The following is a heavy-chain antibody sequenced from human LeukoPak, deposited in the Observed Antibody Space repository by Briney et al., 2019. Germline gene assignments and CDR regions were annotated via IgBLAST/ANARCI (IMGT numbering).Heavy chain of an antibody. V-gene: IGHV4-39*07. J-gene: IGHJ6*03. D-gene: IGHD3-22*01. CDR3: ARSSEGRYYYDSSGFSYYYYYMDV. Sequence: PSETLSLTCTVSGGSISSTRYYWGWIRQPPGKGLEWIGSIYYIGSTYYNPSLKSRVTISVDTSKNQFSLKLSSVTAADTAVYYCARSSEGRYYYDSSGFSYYYYYMDVWGKGATVTISS. CDR1: GGSISSTRYY. CDR2: IYYIGST.